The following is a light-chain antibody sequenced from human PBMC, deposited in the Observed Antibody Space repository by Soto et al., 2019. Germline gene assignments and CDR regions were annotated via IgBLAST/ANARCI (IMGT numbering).Light chain of an antibody. V-gene: IGKV1-39*01. CDR2: AAS. Sequence: DIQMTQSPSSLSASVGDRVTITCRASQSISSYLNWYQQKPGKAPKLLIYAASSLQSGVPSRFSGSGSGTDFTLNISSLQPEDFATYYCQQSYSTLPFTFGPGTKVDI. J-gene: IGKJ3*01. CDR3: QQSYSTLPFT. CDR1: QSISSY.